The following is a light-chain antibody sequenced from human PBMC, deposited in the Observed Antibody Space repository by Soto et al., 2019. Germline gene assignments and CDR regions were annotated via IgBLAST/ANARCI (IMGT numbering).Light chain of an antibody. CDR3: QQYGSSPPT. CDR2: GAS. V-gene: IGKV3-20*01. J-gene: IGKJ1*01. CDR1: QSVSSNY. Sequence: EIVLTQSPGTLSLSPGERATLSCRASQSVSSNYFAWYQQKPGQSPRLLIYGASSRATGVPDRVSGSGSGTDFTLTVSRLEPEDFAVYYCQQYGSSPPTFGQGTKVDIK.